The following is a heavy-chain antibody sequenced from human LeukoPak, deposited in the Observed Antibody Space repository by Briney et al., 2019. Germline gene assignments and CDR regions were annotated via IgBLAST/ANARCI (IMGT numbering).Heavy chain of an antibody. CDR1: GYTFTSYY. V-gene: IGHV1-46*01. J-gene: IGHJ5*02. Sequence: ASVKVSCKASGYTFTSYYMHWVRQAPGQGLEWMGIINPSGGSTSYAQKFQGRVTMTRDTSTRTVYMELSSLRSEDTAVYYCARAAGGNWFDPWGQGTLVTVSS. CDR3: ARAAGGNWFDP. D-gene: IGHD3-16*01. CDR2: INPSGGST.